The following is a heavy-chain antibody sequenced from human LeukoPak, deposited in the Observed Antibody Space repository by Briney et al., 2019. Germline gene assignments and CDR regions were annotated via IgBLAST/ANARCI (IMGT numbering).Heavy chain of an antibody. D-gene: IGHD3-10*01. V-gene: IGHV4-34*01. CDR2: INHSGST. CDR1: GGSFSGYY. J-gene: IGHJ6*03. CDR3: ARGPKVRGVMRYYYYMDV. Sequence: PSETLSLTCAVYGGSFSGYYWSWIRQPPGKGLEWIGEINHSGSTNYNPSLKSRVTISVDTSKNQFSLKLSSVTAADTAVYYCARGPKVRGVMRYYYYMDVWGKGTTVTVSS.